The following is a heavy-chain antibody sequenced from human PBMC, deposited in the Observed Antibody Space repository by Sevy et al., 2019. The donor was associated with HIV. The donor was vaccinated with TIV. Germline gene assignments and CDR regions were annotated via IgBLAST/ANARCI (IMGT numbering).Heavy chain of an antibody. D-gene: IGHD3-10*01. CDR2: IIASGDTT. CDR3: ARDFLLWFREPGD. CDR1: GFTFSDYA. V-gene: IGHV3-23*01. J-gene: IGHJ4*02. Sequence: GGSLRLSCAASGFTFSDYAMCWVRQAPGKGLEWVSSIIASGDTTYSADSVKGRFIISRDNSKNTLYLQMNSLRAEDTAIYYCARDFLLWFREPGDWGQGTLVTVSS.